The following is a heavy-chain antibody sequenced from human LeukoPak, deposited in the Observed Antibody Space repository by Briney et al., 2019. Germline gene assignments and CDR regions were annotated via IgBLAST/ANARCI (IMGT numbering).Heavy chain of an antibody. Sequence: GGSLRLSCAASGFTFSSYWMHWVRQTPGKGLVWVSRINTDGSSTSYADSVKGRFTISRDNSKNTVSLQMNSLRAEDTAVYYCARDPGYYYDSSGYHPGAFDIWGQGTMVTVSS. D-gene: IGHD3-22*01. CDR1: GFTFSSYW. CDR2: INTDGSST. J-gene: IGHJ3*02. CDR3: ARDPGYYYDSSGYHPGAFDI. V-gene: IGHV3-74*01.